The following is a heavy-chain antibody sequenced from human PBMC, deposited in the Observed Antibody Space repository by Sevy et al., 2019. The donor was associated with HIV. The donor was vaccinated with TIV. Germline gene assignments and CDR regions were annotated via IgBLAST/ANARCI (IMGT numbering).Heavy chain of an antibody. Sequence: GGSLRLSCAASGFIFSDYYMSWIRQAPGKGLEWVSSISSTSGSTIDYAESVKGRLTISRDNTKNSMSLQMNSLRVEETAMYYCAKEHWYYDSSGYAGLDYWGQGTLVTVSS. D-gene: IGHD3-22*01. CDR1: GFIFSDYY. J-gene: IGHJ4*02. V-gene: IGHV3-11*01. CDR3: AKEHWYYDSSGYAGLDY. CDR2: ISSTSGSTI.